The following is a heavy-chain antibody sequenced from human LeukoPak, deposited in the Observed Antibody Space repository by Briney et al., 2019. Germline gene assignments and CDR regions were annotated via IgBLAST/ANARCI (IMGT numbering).Heavy chain of an antibody. D-gene: IGHD6-19*01. CDR3: ARHASVDGNWPRPLDY. Sequence: PSETLSLTCTVSGGSISSSNYYWGWIRQPPGKGLEWIGNIYYSGSTYYKPSLKTRFTISVDTSKHQFSLKLTSVTAADTAVYYCARHASVDGNWPRPLDYWGQGSLVTVSS. CDR1: GGSISSSNYY. V-gene: IGHV4-39*01. CDR2: IYYSGST. J-gene: IGHJ4*02.